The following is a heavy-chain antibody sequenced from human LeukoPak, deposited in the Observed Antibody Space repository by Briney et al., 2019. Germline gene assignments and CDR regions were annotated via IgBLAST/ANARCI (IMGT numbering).Heavy chain of an antibody. V-gene: IGHV3-53*01. CDR1: GFTVSSNY. CDR2: IYSGGST. CDR3: AKQLGYCSDGSCYFPY. Sequence: GGSLRLSCAASGFTVSSNYMSWVRQAPGKGLEWVSVIYSGGSTYYADSVQGRFTISRDNSKSTLCLQMNSLRAEDTAVYYCAKQLGYCSDGSCYFPYWGQGTLVTVSS. J-gene: IGHJ4*02. D-gene: IGHD2-15*01.